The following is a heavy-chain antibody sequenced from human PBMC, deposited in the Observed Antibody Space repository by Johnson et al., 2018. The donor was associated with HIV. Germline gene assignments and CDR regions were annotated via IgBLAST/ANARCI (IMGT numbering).Heavy chain of an antibody. V-gene: IGHV3-7*02. CDR1: GFIFSTSW. J-gene: IGHJ3*02. CDR3: ARVGNGDYGWSFDI. Sequence: EKLVESGGGLVQPGGSLRLSCSASGFIFSTSWMNWVRQAPGEGLEWVANIKQDGSEKYYVDSVKGRFTISRDNAKNSLYLQMNSLRAEDTAMYYCARVGNGDYGWSFDIWGQGTTVTISS. D-gene: IGHD4-17*01. CDR2: IKQDGSEK.